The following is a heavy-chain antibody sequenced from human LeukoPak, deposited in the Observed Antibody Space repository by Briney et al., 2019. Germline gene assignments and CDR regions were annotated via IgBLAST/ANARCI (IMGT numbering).Heavy chain of an antibody. D-gene: IGHD1-26*01. CDR2: ITPVIDSA. CDR3: TRVNLRGSQYNWFDP. V-gene: IGHV1-69*08. Sequence: SVKVSCKTSGGTFRSHIFGWVRQAPGQGLEWMGRITPVIDSAKYAQKFQDRTTIAADTSTGTAYLHLSSLTSEDTAIYYCTRVNLRGSQYNWFDPWGQGTLVTVSS. J-gene: IGHJ5*02. CDR1: GGTFRSHI.